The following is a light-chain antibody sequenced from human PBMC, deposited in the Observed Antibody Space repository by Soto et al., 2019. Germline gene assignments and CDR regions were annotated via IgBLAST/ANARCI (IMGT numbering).Light chain of an antibody. Sequence: EIVMTQSPATLSVSPGERATLSCRASQSVSSNLAWYQQKPGQAPRLLIYGASIRATGIPARFSGSGSGTKFTLTISSLQSEDFAVYYGQQYNNWPPLFGPGTKVDIK. CDR2: GAS. CDR3: QQYNNWPPL. V-gene: IGKV3D-15*01. CDR1: QSVSSN. J-gene: IGKJ3*01.